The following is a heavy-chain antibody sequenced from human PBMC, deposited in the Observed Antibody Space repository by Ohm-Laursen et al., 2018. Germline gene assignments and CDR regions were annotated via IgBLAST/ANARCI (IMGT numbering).Heavy chain of an antibody. D-gene: IGHD5-18*01. J-gene: IGHJ4*02. CDR2: INPDSGGT. V-gene: IGHV1-2*02. CDR3: ATSKWRQKLDY. CDR1: GYTFTSYG. Sequence: GSSVKVSCKASGYTFTSYGISWVRQAPGQGLEWMGWINPDSGGTNYAQNFRGRVTMTRDTSISTAYMELSSLRYEDSAIYYCATSKWRQKLDYWGQGTLVTVSS.